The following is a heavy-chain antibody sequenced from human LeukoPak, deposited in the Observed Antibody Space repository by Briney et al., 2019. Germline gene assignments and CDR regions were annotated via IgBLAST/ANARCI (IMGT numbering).Heavy chain of an antibody. CDR2: IYPGDSYT. J-gene: IGHJ6*03. V-gene: IGHV5-51*01. D-gene: IGHD2-2*01. CDR1: GYSFTSYL. CDR3: ARHGWGYCSSTSCSSYPLPYYMDV. Sequence: GESLKISLKGSGYSFTSYLIGWVRQMPGKGLEWIGIIYPGDSYTRYSPSFQGQVTISADKSISTAYLPSSRLDASYTAIYFCARHGWGYCSSTSCSSYPLPYYMDVWGKGTTLTLS.